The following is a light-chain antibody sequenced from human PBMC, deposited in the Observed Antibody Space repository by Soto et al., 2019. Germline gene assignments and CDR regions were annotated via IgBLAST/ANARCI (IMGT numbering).Light chain of an antibody. CDR3: QQTRSGIT. J-gene: IGKJ5*01. CDR2: AAS. V-gene: IGKV1-39*01. CDR1: QTIDSY. Sequence: DIHLTQSPPSLSATVGDRVTITCRASQTIDSYLNWFQQKPGMAPKLLIYAASKLQSRVPSRFRGSGSGTDFTLTIDTLQPDDFASYYCQQTRSGITFGQGTRLEIK.